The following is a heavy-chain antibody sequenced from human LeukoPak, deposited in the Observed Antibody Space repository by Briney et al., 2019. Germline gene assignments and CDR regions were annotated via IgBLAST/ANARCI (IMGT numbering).Heavy chain of an antibody. CDR2: INPNSGGT. V-gene: IGHV1-2*02. Sequence: ASVTVSCKASGYTFTGYYMHWVRQAPGQGLEWMGWINPNSGGTNYAQKFQGRVTMTRDTSISTAYMELSRLRSDDTAVYYCARGAADGIYYDSSGYYSPTDYWGQGTLVTVSS. D-gene: IGHD3-22*01. CDR3: ARGAADGIYYDSSGYYSPTDY. CDR1: GYTFTGYY. J-gene: IGHJ4*02.